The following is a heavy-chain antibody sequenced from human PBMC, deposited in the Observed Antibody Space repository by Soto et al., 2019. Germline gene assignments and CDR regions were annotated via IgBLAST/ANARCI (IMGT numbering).Heavy chain of an antibody. D-gene: IGHD3-22*01. CDR3: ARGDKYYYDSSGYYYGYYYYYYGMDV. V-gene: IGHV1-69*13. CDR1: GGTSSSYA. Sequence: SVKVSCKASGGTSSSYAISWVRQAPGQGLEWMGGIIPIFGTANYAQKFQGRVTITADESTSTAYMELSSLRSEDTAVYYCARGDKYYYDSSGYYYGYYYYYYGMDVWGQGTTVTVSS. J-gene: IGHJ6*02. CDR2: IIPIFGTA.